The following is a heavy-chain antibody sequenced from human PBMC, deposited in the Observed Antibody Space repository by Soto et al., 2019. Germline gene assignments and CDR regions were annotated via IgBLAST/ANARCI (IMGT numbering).Heavy chain of an antibody. J-gene: IGHJ5*02. Sequence: PGGSLRLSCAASEFTFSSYAMSWVRQAPGKGLEWVSGISGSGGSTYYADSVKGRFTISRDNSKNKLYLQMDSLRAEDTAVYYCARGAYLNWFDPWGQGTLVTVSS. CDR3: ARGAYLNWFDP. CDR2: ISGSGGST. CDR1: EFTFSSYA. V-gene: IGHV3-23*01.